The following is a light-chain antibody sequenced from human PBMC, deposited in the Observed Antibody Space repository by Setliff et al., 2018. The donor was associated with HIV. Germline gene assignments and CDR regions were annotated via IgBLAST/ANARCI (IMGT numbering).Light chain of an antibody. Sequence: QSALTQPASVSGSPGQSITISCIGTSSDVAIYNYVSWYQQHPGKAPKLIIYEVRNRPSSVSNRFSGSKSGITASLTISGLQAEDEAEYYCSSYTTSSTWVFGGGTK. V-gene: IGLV2-14*01. J-gene: IGLJ3*02. CDR1: SSDVAIYNY. CDR3: SSYTTSSTWV. CDR2: EVR.